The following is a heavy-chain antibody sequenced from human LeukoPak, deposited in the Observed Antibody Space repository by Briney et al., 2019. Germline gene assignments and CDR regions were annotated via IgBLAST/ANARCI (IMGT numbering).Heavy chain of an antibody. D-gene: IGHD6-19*01. Sequence: GGSLRLSCAASGFTFSDYYMSWIRQAPGKGLERVSYISSSGSTIYYADSVKGRFTISRDNAKNSLYLQMHSLRAEDTAVYYCASAPSPRGWSFDDCGQGTLVTVSS. CDR3: ASAPSPRGWSFDD. J-gene: IGHJ5*02. V-gene: IGHV3-11*01. CDR2: ISSSGSTI. CDR1: GFTFSDYY.